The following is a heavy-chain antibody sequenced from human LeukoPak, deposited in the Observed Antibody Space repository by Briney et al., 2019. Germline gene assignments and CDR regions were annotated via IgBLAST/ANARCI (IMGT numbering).Heavy chain of an antibody. J-gene: IGHJ4*02. CDR1: GGSISSGSYS. D-gene: IGHD3-16*02. Sequence: SQTLSLTCAVSGGSISSGSYSWSWIRQPPGKGLEWNGYIYHSGSTYYNPSLKGRVTISVDRSKTQFSLRLSSVTAADPAVYYCARARTLGELSWFLDYWGQGTLVTVSS. CDR3: ARARTLGELSWFLDY. V-gene: IGHV4-30-2*01. CDR2: IYHSGST.